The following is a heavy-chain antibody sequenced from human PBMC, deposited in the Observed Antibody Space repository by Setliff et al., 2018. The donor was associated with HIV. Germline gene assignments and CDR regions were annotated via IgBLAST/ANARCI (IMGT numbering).Heavy chain of an antibody. V-gene: IGHV1-46*01. CDR1: GYSFTNYH. D-gene: IGHD3-22*01. Sequence: ASVKVSCKASGYSFTNYHMNWVRQAPGQGLEWMGIINPSGGGTTYAQKFQGRVTMTRDTSTDTLYMDLSSLTSEDTAVYYCVRGMTSYDSSGYSIPYYFDYWGQGTLVTVSS. J-gene: IGHJ4*02. CDR3: VRGMTSYDSSGYSIPYYFDY. CDR2: INPSGGGT.